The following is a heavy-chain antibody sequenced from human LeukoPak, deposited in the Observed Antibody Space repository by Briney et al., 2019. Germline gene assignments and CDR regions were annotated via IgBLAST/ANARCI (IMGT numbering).Heavy chain of an antibody. V-gene: IGHV3-23*01. D-gene: IGHD1-14*01. CDR1: GFTFSSYW. CDR2: IGNSGGST. J-gene: IGHJ4*02. CDR3: AKATGYLL. Sequence: PGGSLRLSCAASGFTFSSYWMNWVRQAPGKGLEWVSTIGNSGGSTYYADSVKGRFTIARDDPENTLFLQMNSLRAEDTAVYYCAKATGYLLWGQGTLVTVSS.